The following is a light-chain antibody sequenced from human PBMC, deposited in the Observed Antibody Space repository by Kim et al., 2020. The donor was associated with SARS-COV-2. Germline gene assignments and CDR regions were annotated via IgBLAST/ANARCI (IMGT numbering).Light chain of an antibody. Sequence: DIQMTQSPSSLSASVGDRVTITCRASQSISSYLNWYQQKPGKAPKLLIYAESSLQSGVPSRFSGSGSGTDFTLTISSLQPEDFATYYCQQSYSTPFTCGPGTKVDIK. J-gene: IGKJ3*01. CDR3: QQSYSTPFT. CDR2: AES. CDR1: QSISSY. V-gene: IGKV1-39*01.